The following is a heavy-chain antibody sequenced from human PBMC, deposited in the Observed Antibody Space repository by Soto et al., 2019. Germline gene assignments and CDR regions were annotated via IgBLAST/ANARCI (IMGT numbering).Heavy chain of an antibody. Sequence: PSETLSLTCTFSCGSIINYYWSWIRQPPGKGLEWIGCVYYTGSTNYNPSLKSRVTISVDTSKNQFSLKLSSVTAADTAVYYCARHESSRVIVVVPAAIDYWGQGTLVTVSS. CDR2: VYYTGST. J-gene: IGHJ4*02. V-gene: IGHV4-59*08. D-gene: IGHD2-2*01. CDR3: ARHESSRVIVVVPAAIDY. CDR1: CGSIINYY.